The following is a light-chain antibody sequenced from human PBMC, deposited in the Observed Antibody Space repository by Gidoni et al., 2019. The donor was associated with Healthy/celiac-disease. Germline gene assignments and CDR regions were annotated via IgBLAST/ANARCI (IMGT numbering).Light chain of an antibody. J-gene: IGLJ3*02. CDR1: SPNIGSNT. Sequence: QSVLTQPPPPSGTPGTGVTISCSGSSPNIGSNTVNWYRQLPGTAPKLLIYSNNQRPSGVPDRFSGSKSGTSASLAISGLQSEDEADYYCAAWDDSLNGRVFGGGTKLTVL. CDR2: SNN. V-gene: IGLV1-44*01. CDR3: AAWDDSLNGRV.